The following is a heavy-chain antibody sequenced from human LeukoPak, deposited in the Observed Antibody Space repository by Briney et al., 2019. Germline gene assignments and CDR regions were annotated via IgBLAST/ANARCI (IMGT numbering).Heavy chain of an antibody. D-gene: IGHD6-6*01. CDR3: ARGPNSNWSGLDF. V-gene: IGHV3-74*01. J-gene: IGHJ4*02. CDR1: GFSFSGHW. CDR2: ISPTGSTT. Sequence: GGSLRLSCTASGFSFSGHWMHWARQLPGKGLVWVSRISPTGSTTNADSVKGRFTVYRDNAKSTLYLQVNNLRAEDTAVYYCARGPNSNWSGLDFWGQGTLLTVSS.